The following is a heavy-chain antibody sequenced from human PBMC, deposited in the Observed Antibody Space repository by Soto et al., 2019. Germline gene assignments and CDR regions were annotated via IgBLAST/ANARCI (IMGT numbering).Heavy chain of an antibody. CDR1: GGTFSKYA. D-gene: IGHD2-15*01. CDR2: IIPILGTA. J-gene: IGHJ6*02. Sequence: VASVKVSCKASGGTFSKYAINWVRQAPGQGLEWMGGIIPILGTADYAQKFQGRVTITADESTSTAHMELSSLRSEDTAVYYCARGGLSRFCTGGSCYSANYYYFYGMDVWGQGTTVTVSS. CDR3: ARGGLSRFCTGGSCYSANYYYFYGMDV. V-gene: IGHV1-69*13.